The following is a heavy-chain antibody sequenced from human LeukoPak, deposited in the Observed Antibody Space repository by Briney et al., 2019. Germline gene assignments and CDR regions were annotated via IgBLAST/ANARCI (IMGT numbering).Heavy chain of an antibody. V-gene: IGHV3-33*01. CDR3: ARDERGYYNSSGFFGAIDY. Sequence: PGGPLRLSCAASGFTFNSYAMHWVRQAPGKGLEWVAFIWYDGSNKYYADSVRGRFTMSRDNSKNTLDLQMNSLRAEDTAVYYCARDERGYYNSSGFFGAIDYWGQGTLVTVSS. J-gene: IGHJ4*02. CDR1: GFTFNSYA. CDR2: IWYDGSNK. D-gene: IGHD3-22*01.